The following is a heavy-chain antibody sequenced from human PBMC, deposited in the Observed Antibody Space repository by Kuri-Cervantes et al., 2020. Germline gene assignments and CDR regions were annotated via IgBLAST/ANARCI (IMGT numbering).Heavy chain of an antibody. D-gene: IGHD5-18*01. J-gene: IGHJ4*02. CDR3: TSTAMADY. CDR2: IKSKTDGGTT. V-gene: IGHV3-15*01. CDR1: GLTFSNAW. Sequence: GESLKISCEVSGLTFSNAWMSWVRQAPGKGLEWVGRIKSKTDGGTTDYAAPVKGRFTISRDDSKNTLYLQMNSLKTEDTAVYYCTSTAMADYWGQGTLVTVSS.